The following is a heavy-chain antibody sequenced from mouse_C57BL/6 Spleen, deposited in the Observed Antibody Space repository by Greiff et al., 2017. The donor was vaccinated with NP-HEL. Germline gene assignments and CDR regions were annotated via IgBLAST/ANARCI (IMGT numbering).Heavy chain of an antibody. J-gene: IGHJ4*01. CDR2: ISSGGSYT. CDR1: GFTFSSYG. Sequence: EVMLVESGGDLVKPGGSLKLSCAASGFTFSSYGMSWVRQTPDKRLEWVATISSGGSYTYYPDSVKGRFTISRDNAKNTLYLQMSSLKSEDTAMYYCARHGGNSYYYAMDYWGQGTSVTVSS. D-gene: IGHD2-1*01. V-gene: IGHV5-6*01. CDR3: ARHGGNSYYYAMDY.